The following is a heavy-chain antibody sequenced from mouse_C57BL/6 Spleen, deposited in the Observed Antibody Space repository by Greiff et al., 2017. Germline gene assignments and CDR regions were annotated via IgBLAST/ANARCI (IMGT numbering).Heavy chain of an antibody. V-gene: IGHV7-3*01. D-gene: IGHD1-1*01. Sequence: EVQVVESGGGLVQPGGSLSLSCAASGFTFTDYYMSWVRQPPGKALEWLGFIRNKANGYTTEYSASVKGRFTISRDNSQSILYLQMNALRAEDSATYYCARYKQATRAMDYWCQGTSVTVSS. CDR1: GFTFTDYY. J-gene: IGHJ4*01. CDR3: ARYKQATRAMDY. CDR2: IRNKANGYTT.